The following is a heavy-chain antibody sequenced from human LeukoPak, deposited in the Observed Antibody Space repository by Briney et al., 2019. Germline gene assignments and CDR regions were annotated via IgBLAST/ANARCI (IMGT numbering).Heavy chain of an antibody. J-gene: IGHJ4*02. D-gene: IGHD2-2*02. CDR3: AKAGCSRTSCYTNC. CDR2: ISYDGSNK. V-gene: IGHV3-30*18. CDR1: GFTFSDYA. Sequence: GRSLRLSCAASGFTFSDYAMHWVRQAPGKGLEWVAVISYDGSNKYYADSAKGRFTISRDNSKNTLYLQMNSLRTDDTAVYHCAKAGCSRTSCYTNCWGQGTLVTVSP.